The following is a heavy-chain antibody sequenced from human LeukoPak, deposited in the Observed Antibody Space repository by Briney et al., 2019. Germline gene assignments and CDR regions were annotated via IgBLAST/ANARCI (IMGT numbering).Heavy chain of an antibody. V-gene: IGHV3-53*01. CDR1: GFTFSIYD. CDR3: ARGGELLGAFDI. D-gene: IGHD1-26*01. Sequence: GGSLRLSCAASGFTFSIYDMHWVRQAPGKGLEWVSVIYSGRSTYYADSVKGRFTISRDNSKNTLYLQMNSLRVEDTAVYYCARGGELLGAFDIWGQGTMVTVSS. J-gene: IGHJ3*02. CDR2: IYSGRST.